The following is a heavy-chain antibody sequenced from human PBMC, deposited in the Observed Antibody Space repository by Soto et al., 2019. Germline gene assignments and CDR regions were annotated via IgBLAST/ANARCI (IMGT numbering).Heavy chain of an antibody. D-gene: IGHD6-19*01. CDR2: ISSSSSYI. V-gene: IGHV3-21*01. CDR1: GFTFSSYS. J-gene: IGHJ3*02. CDR3: ARDSKGVAGSFDI. Sequence: GGSLRLSCAASGFTFSSYSMNWVRQAPGKGLEWVSSISSSSSYIYYADSVKGRFTISRDNAKNSLYLQMNSLRAEDTAVYYCARDSKGVAGSFDIWGQGTMVTVSS.